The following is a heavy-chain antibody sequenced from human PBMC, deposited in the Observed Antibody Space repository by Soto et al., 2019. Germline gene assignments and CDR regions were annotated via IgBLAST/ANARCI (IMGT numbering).Heavy chain of an antibody. CDR3: ARGRYYDCWSGYFSGSVAFDI. Sequence: ASVKVSCKASGYTFTSYGISWVRQAPGQGLEWMGWISTYNGNTNYAQKLQGRVTMTTDTSTSTAYMELRSLRSDDTAVYYCARGRYYDCWSGYFSGSVAFDIRGERTMVTV. V-gene: IGHV1-18*01. CDR1: GYTFTSYG. CDR2: ISTYNGNT. J-gene: IGHJ3*02. D-gene: IGHD3-3*01.